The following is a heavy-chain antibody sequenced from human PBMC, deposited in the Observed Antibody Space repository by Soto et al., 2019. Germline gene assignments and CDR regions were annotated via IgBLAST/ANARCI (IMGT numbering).Heavy chain of an antibody. CDR2: TYYRSKWYN. Sequence: NLSPICAMSEDSVSSNSSAWNWIRQSPSRVLEWLGRTYYRSKWYNDYAVSVKSRITINPDTSKNQFSLQLNSVTPEDTAVYYCASTYSSTWSNWYDPGGQGSLVTVST. D-gene: IGHD6-13*01. CDR3: ASTYSSTWSNWYDP. V-gene: IGHV6-1*01. CDR1: EDSVSSNSSA. J-gene: IGHJ5*02.